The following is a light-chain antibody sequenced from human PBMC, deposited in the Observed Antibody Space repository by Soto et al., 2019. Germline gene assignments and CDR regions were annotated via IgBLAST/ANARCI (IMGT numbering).Light chain of an antibody. J-gene: IGKJ1*01. CDR1: QSVSSSY. CDR3: QQYGSSPAWT. CDR2: GAS. Sequence: EIVLTQSPGTLSLSPGERATLSCRASQSVSSSYLAWYQQKPGQAPRLLIYGASSRATGIPDRFSGSGSGTDFTLTISRLEPEDFAVYSCQQYGSSPAWTFGQGTKV. V-gene: IGKV3-20*01.